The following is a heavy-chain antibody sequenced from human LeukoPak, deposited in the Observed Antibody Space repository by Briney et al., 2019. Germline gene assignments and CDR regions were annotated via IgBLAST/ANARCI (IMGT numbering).Heavy chain of an antibody. J-gene: IGHJ3*02. CDR3: ARELLWFGELLGAFDI. CDR1: GYTFTGYY. Sequence: ASVKVSCTASGYTFTGYYMHWVRQAPGQGLEWMGWINPNSGGTNYAQKFQGWVTMTRDTSISTAYMELSRLRSDDTAVYYCARELLWFGELLGAFDIWGQGTMVTVSS. D-gene: IGHD3-10*01. CDR2: INPNSGGT. V-gene: IGHV1-2*04.